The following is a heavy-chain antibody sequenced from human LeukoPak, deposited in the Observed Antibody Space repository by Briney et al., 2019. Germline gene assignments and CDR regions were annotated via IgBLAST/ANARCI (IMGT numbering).Heavy chain of an antibody. Sequence: PRRSLRLSRAASGFAFSSQTMGCVPQAPGEGLEWGSAISVSGDRTYYVDSVRGRFTISRENSRNTLYLQMNSLRADDTAVYYVATDARRSSGWYFFDHWGQGTMVTVSS. CDR2: ISVSGDRT. V-gene: IGHV3-23*01. J-gene: IGHJ4*02. CDR3: ATDARRSSGWYFFDH. D-gene: IGHD6-19*01. CDR1: GFAFSSQT.